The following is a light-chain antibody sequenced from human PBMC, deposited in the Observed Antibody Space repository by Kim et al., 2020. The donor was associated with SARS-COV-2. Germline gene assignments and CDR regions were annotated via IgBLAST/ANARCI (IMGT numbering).Light chain of an antibody. CDR3: QVWDSTTTV. CDR2: QDT. Sequence: SYELTQPPSVSVSPGQTASITCSGDRLGDKYACWYQQKPGQSPVVVIYQDTKRPSGIPERFSGSNSGNTATLTISGTQAMDEADYYCQVWDSTTTVFSGG. V-gene: IGLV3-1*01. J-gene: IGLJ2*01. CDR1: RLGDKY.